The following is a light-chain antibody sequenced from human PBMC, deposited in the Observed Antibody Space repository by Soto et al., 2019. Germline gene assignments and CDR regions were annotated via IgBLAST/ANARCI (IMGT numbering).Light chain of an antibody. CDR1: QSISSY. CDR2: AAS. V-gene: IGKV1-39*01. Sequence: VQMPQSPSSLSASVGDRVTITCRASQSISSYLNWYQQKPGKAPKFLIYAASSLQSGVPSRFSGSGSGTDFTLTISSLQPEDFATYYCQQSYSTPLTCGPGTKVHL. J-gene: IGKJ3*01. CDR3: QQSYSTPLT.